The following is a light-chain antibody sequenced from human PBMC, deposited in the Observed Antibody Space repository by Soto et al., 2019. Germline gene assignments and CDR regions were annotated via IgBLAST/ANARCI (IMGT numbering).Light chain of an antibody. CDR3: SSYAGSNTAV. V-gene: IGLV2-23*02. CDR2: EVT. J-gene: IGLJ2*01. CDR1: TSDVGTYNL. Sequence: QSALTQPASVSGSPGQSITISCTGTTSDVGTYNLVSWYQQHPDKAPKLMIYEVTKRPSGVSNRFSGSKSGNTASLTISGLQAEDEADYYCSSYAGSNTAVFGGGTKLTVL.